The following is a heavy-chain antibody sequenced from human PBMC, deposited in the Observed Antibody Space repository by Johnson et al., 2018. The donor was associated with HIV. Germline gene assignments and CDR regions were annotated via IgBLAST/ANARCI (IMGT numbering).Heavy chain of an antibody. CDR3: ARDLRGAFDI. V-gene: IGHV3-7*01. Sequence: VQLVESGGGLVQPGGSLRLSCTASGFIFSNAWMNWVRQAPGKGLEWVASIKQDGSEKYYVDSVKGRFTISRDNAKNSLYLQMNSLRAEDTAVYYCARDLRGAFDIWGQGTMVTVSS. D-gene: IGHD4-17*01. CDR2: IKQDGSEK. CDR1: GFIFSNAW. J-gene: IGHJ3*02.